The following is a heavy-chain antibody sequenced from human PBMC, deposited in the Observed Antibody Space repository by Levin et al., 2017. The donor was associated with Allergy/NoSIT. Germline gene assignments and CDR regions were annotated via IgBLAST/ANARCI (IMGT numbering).Heavy chain of an antibody. CDR1: GYSFTSYW. Sequence: GESLKISCQASGYSFTSYWFGWVRQRPGKGLEWMGLIFPGDSDTRVSPSFQGQIIMSVDKSTNTAYLHWSSLKASDSAKYYWARRDSDGSNSFDYWGQGTLVTVSS. V-gene: IGHV5-51*01. D-gene: IGHD4-23*01. CDR2: IFPGDSDT. J-gene: IGHJ4*02. CDR3: ARRDSDGSNSFDY.